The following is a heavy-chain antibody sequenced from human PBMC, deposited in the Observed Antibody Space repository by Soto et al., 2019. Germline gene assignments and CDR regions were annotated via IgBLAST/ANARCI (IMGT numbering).Heavy chain of an antibody. CDR3: AKGGDNMIVVVTTFDY. CDR1: GFTFSSYA. V-gene: IGHV3-23*01. Sequence: PGGSLRLSCAASGFTFSSYAMSWVRQAPGKGLEWVSAISGSGGSTYYADSVKGRFTISRDNSKNTLYLQMNSLRAEDTAVYYCAKGGDNMIVVVTTFDYWGQGTLVTVSS. CDR2: ISGSGGST. D-gene: IGHD3-22*01. J-gene: IGHJ4*02.